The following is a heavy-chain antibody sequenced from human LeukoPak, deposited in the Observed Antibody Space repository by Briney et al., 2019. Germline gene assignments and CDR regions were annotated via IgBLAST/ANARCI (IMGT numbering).Heavy chain of an antibody. CDR3: AREGRRLNFDY. Sequence: SETLSLTCAVYGGSFSGYYWSWIRQPPGKGLEWIGEINHSGSTNYNPSLKSRVTISVDTSKNQFSLKLRSVPAADTAGYYRAREGRRLNFDYWGEGALVTVSS. D-gene: IGHD3-3*01. CDR1: GGSFSGYY. CDR2: INHSGST. V-gene: IGHV4-34*01. J-gene: IGHJ4*02.